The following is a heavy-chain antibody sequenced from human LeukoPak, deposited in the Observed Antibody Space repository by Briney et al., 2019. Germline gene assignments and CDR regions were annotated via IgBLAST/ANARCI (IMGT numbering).Heavy chain of an antibody. D-gene: IGHD2-15*01. J-gene: IGHJ4*02. V-gene: IGHV3-23*01. CDR1: GGSISSGGYS. CDR3: AKDRYCSGGSCSGDFDY. CDR2: ISASGGDT. Sequence: LSLTCAVSGGSISSGGYSWSWVRQAPGKGLEWVSGISASGGDTYYADSVRGRFTISRDNSKITLYVQMNSLRAEDTAVYYCAKDRYCSGGSCSGDFDYWGQGTLVTVSS.